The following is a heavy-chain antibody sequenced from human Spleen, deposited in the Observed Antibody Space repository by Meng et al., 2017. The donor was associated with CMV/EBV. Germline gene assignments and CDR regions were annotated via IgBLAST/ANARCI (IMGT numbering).Heavy chain of an antibody. CDR1: GFSFSDHY. CDR2: ISYDGSNK. Sequence: GESLKISCAASGFSFSDHYMSWIRQAPGRGLEWVAAISYDGSNKYFADSVKGRFTISRDNSKNTLYLQINSLRDEDTALYYCAKSDTAMVPDYWGQGTLVTVSS. J-gene: IGHJ4*02. D-gene: IGHD5-18*01. V-gene: IGHV3-30*18. CDR3: AKSDTAMVPDY.